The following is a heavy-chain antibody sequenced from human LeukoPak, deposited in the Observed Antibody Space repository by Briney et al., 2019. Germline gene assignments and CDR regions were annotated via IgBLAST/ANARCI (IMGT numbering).Heavy chain of an antibody. J-gene: IGHJ4*02. CDR2: ISAYNGNT. D-gene: IGHD3-22*01. Sequence: GASVKVSCKTSGYTFTYYVISWVRQAPGQGLEWMGWISAYNGNTNYAQKLQGRVTMTTDTSTSTAYMELRSLRSDDTAVYYCARDPQTYDSSGYYYDAYFDYWGQGTLVTVSS. CDR1: GYTFTYYV. V-gene: IGHV1-18*01. CDR3: ARDPQTYDSSGYYYDAYFDY.